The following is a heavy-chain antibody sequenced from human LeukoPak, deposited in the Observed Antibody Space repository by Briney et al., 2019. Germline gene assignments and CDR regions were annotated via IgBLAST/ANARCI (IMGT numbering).Heavy chain of an antibody. D-gene: IGHD3-9*01. CDR1: GGSVSSSLNY. V-gene: IGHV4-39*01. CDR2: TYYTGST. J-gene: IGHJ4*02. CDR3: ARLSKRRYFDYIFDY. Sequence: PSETLSLTCTVSGGSVSSSLNYWGWIRQPPGKGLEWIGNTYYTGSTYSNPTLKSRVTMSVDTSKNQFSPKLNSVTAADTAVYYCARLSKRRYFDYIFDYWGQGTLLTVSS.